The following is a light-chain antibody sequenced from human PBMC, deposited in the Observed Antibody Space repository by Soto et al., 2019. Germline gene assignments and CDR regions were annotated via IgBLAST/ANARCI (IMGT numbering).Light chain of an antibody. V-gene: IGKV1-17*01. CDR1: QGIRND. J-gene: IGKJ1*01. CDR3: IQHNNYPPT. CDR2: AAS. Sequence: DIQITQSPSSLSASVGHRVNITCTSSQGIRNDLAWFQQKPGKAPKRLIYAASNLQSGVPSRFSGSGSGTEFTLTISSLQTEDFATYFCIQHNNYPPTFGKGTKVDIK.